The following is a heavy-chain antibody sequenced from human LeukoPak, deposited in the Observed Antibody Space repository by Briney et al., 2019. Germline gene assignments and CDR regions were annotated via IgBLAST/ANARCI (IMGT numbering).Heavy chain of an antibody. D-gene: IGHD6-19*01. CDR2: IYYSGST. V-gene: IGHV4-39*01. CDR3: ARIAVAGARGPWFDP. CDR1: GGSISSSRDY. Sequence: SETLSLTCTVSGGSISSSRDYWGWIRQPPGKGLEWIGSIYYSGSTYYNPSLKSRVTISVDTSKNQFSLKLSSVTAADTAVYYCARIAVAGARGPWFDPWGQGTLVTVSS. J-gene: IGHJ5*02.